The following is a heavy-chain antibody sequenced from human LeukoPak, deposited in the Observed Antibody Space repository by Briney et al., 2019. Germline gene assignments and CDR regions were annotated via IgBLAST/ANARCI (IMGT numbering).Heavy chain of an antibody. J-gene: IGHJ5*02. CDR3: TRGGRYFMDWFDR. CDR2: INPKTGGT. CDR1: GYTFTGHY. D-gene: IGHD2-21*01. V-gene: IGHV1-2*02. Sequence: ASVKVSCKASGYTFTGHYMHWVRQAPGQGLEFMGWINPKTGGTHYAQNFQGRVTVTRDTSISTAYMELSRLTSDDTAVYYCTRGGRYFMDWFDRWGQGTLVTVSS.